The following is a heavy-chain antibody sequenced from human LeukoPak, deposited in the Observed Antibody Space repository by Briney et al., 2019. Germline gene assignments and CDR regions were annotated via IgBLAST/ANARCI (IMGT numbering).Heavy chain of an antibody. Sequence: ASVKVSCKASGYSFNDYYIHWARQAPGQGLEWMGWINPNRGGTSYAQKFQGRVTMTRDTSITTAYMELSSLRSDDTAMYYCARDTCDGVSCYNWFDPWGQGALVTVSS. CDR1: GYSFNDYY. CDR2: INPNRGGT. CDR3: ARDTCDGVSCYNWFDP. V-gene: IGHV1-2*02. D-gene: IGHD4-17*01. J-gene: IGHJ5*02.